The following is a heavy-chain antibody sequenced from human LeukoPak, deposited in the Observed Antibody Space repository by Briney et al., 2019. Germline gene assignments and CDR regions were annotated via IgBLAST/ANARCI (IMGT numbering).Heavy chain of an antibody. CDR1: GYTFTSYY. J-gene: IGHJ5*02. CDR3: ARDVASGSYGGDWFDP. CDR2: INPSGGST. D-gene: IGHD1-26*01. V-gene: IGHV1-46*01. Sequence: GASVKVSCKASGYTFTSYYMHWVRQAPGQGLEWMGLINPSGGSTSYAQKFQGRVTMTRDMSTSTVYMELSSLRSEDTAVYYCARDVASGSYGGDWFDPWGQGTLVTVSS.